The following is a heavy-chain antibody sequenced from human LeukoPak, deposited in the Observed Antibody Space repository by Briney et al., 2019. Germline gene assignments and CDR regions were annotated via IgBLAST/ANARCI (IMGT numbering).Heavy chain of an antibody. CDR2: INPSGGST. Sequence: ASVKVSCKASGYTFTSYYMHWVRQAPGQGLEWMGIINPSGGSTSYAQKFQGRVTMTRDTSTSTVYMELSSLRSEDTAVYYCSRERSTAVIDYWGQGTLVTVSS. J-gene: IGHJ4*02. CDR1: GYTFTSYY. V-gene: IGHV1-46*01. CDR3: SRERSTAVIDY. D-gene: IGHD6-13*01.